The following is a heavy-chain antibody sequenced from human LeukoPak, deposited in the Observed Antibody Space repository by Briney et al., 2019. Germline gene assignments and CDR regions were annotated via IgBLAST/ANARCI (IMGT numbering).Heavy chain of an antibody. J-gene: IGHJ4*02. D-gene: IGHD4-17*01. CDR1: GFNVGSKH. Sequence: GASLRLSCAASGFNVGSKHMNWVRQAPGKGLEWVSGIYPGGDSYYADSLKGRFIISRDISKNTVFLQMNSLRDGDTAVYYCARLNFGDDYWGQGALVTVSS. CDR3: ARLNFGDDY. V-gene: IGHV3-53*01. CDR2: IYPGGDS.